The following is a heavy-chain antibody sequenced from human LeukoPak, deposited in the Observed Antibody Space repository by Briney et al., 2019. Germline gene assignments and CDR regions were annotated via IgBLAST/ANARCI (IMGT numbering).Heavy chain of an antibody. V-gene: IGHV4-31*03. CDR1: GGSISSGGYS. Sequence: PSETLSLTCTVSGGSISSGGYSWSWIRQHPGKGLEWIGYIYYSGSTYYNPSLKSRVTISVDTSKNQFSLKLSSVTAADTAVYYCARGAEGGNLFDYWGQGTLVTVSS. CDR2: IYYSGST. J-gene: IGHJ4*02. CDR3: ARGAEGGNLFDY. D-gene: IGHD4-23*01.